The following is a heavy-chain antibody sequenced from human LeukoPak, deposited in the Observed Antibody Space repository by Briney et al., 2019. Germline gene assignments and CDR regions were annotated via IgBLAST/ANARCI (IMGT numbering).Heavy chain of an antibody. CDR1: GGSFSGYY. J-gene: IGHJ4*02. CDR2: INHSGST. D-gene: IGHD3-22*01. CDR3: ARSRASRYYDSSGYYQY. V-gene: IGHV4-34*01. Sequence: SETLSLTCAVYGGSFSGYYWSWIRQPPGKGLGWIGEINHSGSTNYNPSLKSRVTISVDTSKNQFSLKLSSVTAADTAVYYCARSRASRYYDSSGYYQYWGQGTLVTVSS.